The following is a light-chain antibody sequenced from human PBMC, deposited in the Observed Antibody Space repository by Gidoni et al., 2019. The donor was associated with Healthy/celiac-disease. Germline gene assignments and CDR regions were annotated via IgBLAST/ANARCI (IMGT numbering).Light chain of an antibody. Sequence: DLVMTQSPDPLAVSLGGRATINCKSSQSVLYSSNNKNYLAWYQQKPGQPPKLLIYWASTRESGVPDRFSGSGSGTDFTLTISSLQAEDVAVYYCQQYYSTPYTFGQGTKLEIK. CDR1: QSVLYSSNNKNY. J-gene: IGKJ2*01. V-gene: IGKV4-1*01. CDR3: QQYYSTPYT. CDR2: WAS.